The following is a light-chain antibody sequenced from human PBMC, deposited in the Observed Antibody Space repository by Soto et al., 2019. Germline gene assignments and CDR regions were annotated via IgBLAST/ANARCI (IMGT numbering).Light chain of an antibody. CDR2: KAC. CDR3: QHDNSSSEA. Sequence: DIQMTQFPCTVSGSLGDRFTITCLASQTVSSWLAWHQQTAEKATKLMIYKACTLKSGAPSRFSGSAAGTESTITISRLQPDDFATYCCQHDNSSSEAFGQGTKVDIK. CDR1: QTVSSW. V-gene: IGKV1-5*03. J-gene: IGKJ1*01.